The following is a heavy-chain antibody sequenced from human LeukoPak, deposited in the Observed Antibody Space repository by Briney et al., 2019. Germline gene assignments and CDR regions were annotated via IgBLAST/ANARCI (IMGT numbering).Heavy chain of an antibody. V-gene: IGHV3-21*01. Sequence: GGSLRLSCAASGFTFISYSMNWVRQAPGEGLEWVSSISSSSSYIYYADSVKGRFTISRDNAKNSLYLQMNSLRAEDTAVYYCARGTVGISSHGSLYYYYGMDVWGQGNTVTVSS. CDR2: ISSSSSYI. CDR1: GFTFISYS. J-gene: IGHJ6*02. CDR3: ARGTVGISSHGSLYYYYGMDV. D-gene: IGHD2-2*01.